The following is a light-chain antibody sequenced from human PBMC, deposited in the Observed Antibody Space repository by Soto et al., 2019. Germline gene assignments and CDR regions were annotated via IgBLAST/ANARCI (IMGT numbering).Light chain of an antibody. CDR1: QTVSSY. J-gene: IGKJ4*01. V-gene: IGKV3-11*01. CDR3: QQRSDWPST. Sequence: EIVLTQSPATLSLSPGDRATLSCRASQTVSSYLAWYQQKPGQAPRLLIYDASSRATGIPARFSGSGSWTDFTLTITSLEPEDFAVYYCQQRSDWPSTCGGGTKVEIK. CDR2: DAS.